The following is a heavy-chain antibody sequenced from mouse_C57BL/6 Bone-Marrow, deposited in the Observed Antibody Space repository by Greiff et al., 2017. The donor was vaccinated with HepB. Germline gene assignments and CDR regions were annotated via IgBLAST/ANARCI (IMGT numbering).Heavy chain of an antibody. CDR3: ARDRGGTSSWFAY. D-gene: IGHD1-1*01. CDR2: ISDGGSYT. V-gene: IGHV5-4*01. J-gene: IGHJ3*01. CDR1: GFTFSSYA. Sequence: EVQLVESGGGLVKPGGSLKLSCAASGFTFSSYAMSWVRQTPEKRLEWVATISDGGSYTYYPDNVKGRFTISIDNAKNNLYLQMSHLKSEDTAMYYCARDRGGTSSWFAYWGQGTLVTVSA.